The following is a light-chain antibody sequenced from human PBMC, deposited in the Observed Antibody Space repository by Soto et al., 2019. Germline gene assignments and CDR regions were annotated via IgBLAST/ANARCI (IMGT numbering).Light chain of an antibody. CDR3: QVWDSSTVV. Sequence: SYELTQPLSVSVALGQTARITCGGNNIGSKNVHWYQQKPGQAPVLVIYRDSNRPSGIPERFSGSNSGNTATLTISRAQAGDEADYYCQVWDSSTVVFGGETKVTVL. J-gene: IGLJ2*01. CDR1: NIGSKN. CDR2: RDS. V-gene: IGLV3-9*01.